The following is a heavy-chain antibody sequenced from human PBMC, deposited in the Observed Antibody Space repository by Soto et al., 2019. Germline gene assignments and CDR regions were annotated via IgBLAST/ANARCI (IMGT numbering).Heavy chain of an antibody. CDR1: RVSFSSYT. CDR2: IIPILGIA. D-gene: IGHD2-2*02. CDR3: ASDKPEDIVVVPAAIPEI. J-gene: IGHJ3*02. Sequence: PAKVSSEESRVSFSSYTLSWVRQAPEKGLEWMGRIIPILGIANYAQKFQGRVTITADKSTSTAYMELSSLRSEDTAVYYCASDKPEDIVVVPAAIPEIWGQGTMVTVSS. V-gene: IGHV1-69*02.